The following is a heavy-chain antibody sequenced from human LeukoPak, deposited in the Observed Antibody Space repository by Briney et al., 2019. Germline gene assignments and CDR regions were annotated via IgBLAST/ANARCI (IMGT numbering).Heavy chain of an antibody. CDR3: AREDYYDSGSSDY. CDR1: GYTLTELS. Sequence: ASEKVSCKVSGYTLTELSMHWVRQAPGKGLEWMGGFDPEDGETFYAQKFQGRVTITRNTSISTAYMELSSLRSEDTAIYYCAREDYYDSGSSDYWGQGTLVTVSS. CDR2: FDPEDGET. V-gene: IGHV1-24*01. D-gene: IGHD3-22*01. J-gene: IGHJ4*02.